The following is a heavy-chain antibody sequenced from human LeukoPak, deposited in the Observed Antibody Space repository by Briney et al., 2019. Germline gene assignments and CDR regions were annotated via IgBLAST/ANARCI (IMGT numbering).Heavy chain of an antibody. CDR3: ARMPGLRVVGTLYYMDV. V-gene: IGHV3-7*01. D-gene: IGHD6-19*01. Sequence: GGSLRLSCAASGFIFSSYWMRWVRQAPGKGLEWVANIKQDGSEKYYVDSVKGRFTISRDNAKNSLYLQMNSLRAEDTAVYYCARMPGLRVVGTLYYMDVWGKGTTVTVSS. CDR2: IKQDGSEK. CDR1: GFIFSSYW. J-gene: IGHJ6*03.